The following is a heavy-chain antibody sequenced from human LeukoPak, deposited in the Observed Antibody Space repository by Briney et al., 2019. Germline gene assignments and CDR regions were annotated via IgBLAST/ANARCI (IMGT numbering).Heavy chain of an antibody. Sequence: GGSLRLSCAASGFAFGNTGMSWVRQTPGTGLEWVSSISRGGDMTFYADSVRGRFTISRDNAENSLYLQMNSLRAEDTAVYYCARDLPTGTYRAYFDNWGQGTLVTVSS. J-gene: IGHJ4*02. CDR3: ARDLPTGTYRAYFDN. V-gene: IGHV3-23*01. CDR1: GFAFGNTG. CDR2: ISRGGDMT. D-gene: IGHD1-26*01.